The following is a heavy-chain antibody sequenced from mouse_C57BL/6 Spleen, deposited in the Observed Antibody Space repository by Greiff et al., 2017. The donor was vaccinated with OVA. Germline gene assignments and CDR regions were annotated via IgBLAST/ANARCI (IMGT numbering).Heavy chain of an antibody. CDR3: GGSPDWYFDV. J-gene: IGHJ1*03. Sequence: VQLQQSGPELVKPGASVKISCKASGYTFTDYYMNWVKQSHGKSLEWIGDINPNNGGTSYNQKFKGKATLTVDKSSSTAYMELRSLTSEDSAVYYCGGSPDWYFDVWGTGTTVTVSS. CDR2: INPNNGGT. V-gene: IGHV1-26*01. CDR1: GYTFTDYY. D-gene: IGHD1-1*01.